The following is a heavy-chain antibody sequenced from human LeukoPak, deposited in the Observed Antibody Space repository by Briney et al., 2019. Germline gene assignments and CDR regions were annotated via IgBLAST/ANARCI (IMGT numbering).Heavy chain of an antibody. J-gene: IGHJ4*02. D-gene: IGHD5-24*01. Sequence: GESLKISCKGSGYSFTSYWIGWVRQMPGKGLEWMGIIFPSDSDTRYSPSFQGQVTISVDKSISIAYLQWSSLKASDTAMYYCVRNRDGSSDHWGQGTLVTVSS. CDR1: GYSFTSYW. CDR2: IFPSDSDT. V-gene: IGHV5-51*01. CDR3: VRNRDGSSDH.